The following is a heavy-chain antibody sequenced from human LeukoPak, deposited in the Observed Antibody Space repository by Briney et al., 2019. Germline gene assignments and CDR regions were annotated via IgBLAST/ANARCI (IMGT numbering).Heavy chain of an antibody. CDR3: AKRRWEPVFDY. V-gene: IGHV3-23*01. J-gene: IGHJ4*02. CDR1: GFTFSSYS. Sequence: GGSLRLSCAASGFTFSSYSMNWVRQAPGKGLEWVSAISGSGGSTYYADSVKGRFTISRDNSKNTLYLQMNSLRAEDTAVYYCAKRRWEPVFDYWGQGTLVTVSS. D-gene: IGHD1-26*01. CDR2: ISGSGGST.